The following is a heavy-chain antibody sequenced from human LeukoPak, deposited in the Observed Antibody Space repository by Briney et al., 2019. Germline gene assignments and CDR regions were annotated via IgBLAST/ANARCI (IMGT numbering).Heavy chain of an antibody. CDR3: ARAVPTDYYAMDV. CDR2: IYYSGST. CDR1: GGSISSGSYY. V-gene: IGHV4-31*03. J-gene: IGHJ6*02. Sequence: SETLSLTCNVSGGSISSGSYYWSWIRQHPEKGLEWIGYIYYSGSTYYNPSLKSRLTISIDTSRNDFSLSLNSVTAADTAVYYCARAVPTDYYAMDVWGQGNAVTVSS. D-gene: IGHD1-1*01.